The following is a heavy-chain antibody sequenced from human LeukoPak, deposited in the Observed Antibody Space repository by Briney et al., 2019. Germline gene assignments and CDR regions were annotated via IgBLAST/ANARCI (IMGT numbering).Heavy chain of an antibody. J-gene: IGHJ4*02. CDR1: GGTFSSYD. CDR3: ARGSSDGGNADY. Sequence: SVKVSCKASGGTFSSYDISWVRQAPGQGLEWMGGIMPMFGKTNYAQKFQGRVTTTADKATSTAYMELSSLRSEDTAVYYCARGSSDGGNADYWGQGTLVTVSS. V-gene: IGHV1-69*06. CDR2: IMPMFGKT. D-gene: IGHD4-23*01.